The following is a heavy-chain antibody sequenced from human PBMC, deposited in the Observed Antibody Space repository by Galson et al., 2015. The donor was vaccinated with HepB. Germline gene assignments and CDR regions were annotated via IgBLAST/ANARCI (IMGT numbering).Heavy chain of an antibody. Sequence: SVKVSCKASGYFVTSYGIHWMRQAPGQGPEWMGWISTYNGNTNYAQKLQGRVTLTREISTSTAYMELRSLRSDDTAVYYCATELGYSYGALDSWGQGTLVTVSS. V-gene: IGHV1-18*04. J-gene: IGHJ4*02. CDR1: GYFVTSYG. CDR3: ATELGYSYGALDS. CDR2: ISTYNGNT. D-gene: IGHD5-18*01.